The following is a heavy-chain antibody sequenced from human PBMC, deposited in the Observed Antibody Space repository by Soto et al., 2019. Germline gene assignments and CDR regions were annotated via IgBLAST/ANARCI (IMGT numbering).Heavy chain of an antibody. V-gene: IGHV1-18*01. Sequence: VSVKVSCKASGYTITSYGVSRVRQAPGQGLEWMGWISAYNGNTNYAQKLQGRVTMTRDTSTSTVYMELSSLRSEDTAVYYCARDLNWNDAHDYWGQGTLVTVSS. D-gene: IGHD1-1*01. CDR3: ARDLNWNDAHDY. J-gene: IGHJ4*02. CDR1: GYTITSYG. CDR2: ISAYNGNT.